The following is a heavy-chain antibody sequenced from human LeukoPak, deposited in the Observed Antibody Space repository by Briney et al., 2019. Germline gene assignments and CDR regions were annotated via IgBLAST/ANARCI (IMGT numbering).Heavy chain of an antibody. CDR2: ISSSGSSI. CDR1: GFTFSRYS. J-gene: IGHJ4*02. V-gene: IGHV3-21*01. D-gene: IGHD6-13*01. CDR3: ARGTAAAKIDY. Sequence: GGSLRLSCAAPGFTFSRYSMNWVRQAPGKGLEWVSSISSSGSSIYYADSVRGRFTISRDNAKNSLYLQMNSLRAEDTAVYYCARGTAAAKIDYWGQGTLVTVSS.